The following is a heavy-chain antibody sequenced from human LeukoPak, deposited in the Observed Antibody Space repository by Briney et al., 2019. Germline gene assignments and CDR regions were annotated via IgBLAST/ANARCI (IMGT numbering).Heavy chain of an antibody. J-gene: IGHJ3*02. CDR3: AREKWELLELAFDI. V-gene: IGHV3-21*01. CDR2: LSSSSSYI. CDR1: GFTFSSYS. Sequence: KPGGSLRLSCAASGFTFSSYSMNWVRQAPGKGLEWVSSLSSSSSYIYYADSVKGRFTISRDNAKNSLYLQMNSLRAEDTAVYYCAREKWELLELAFDIWGQGTMVTVSS. D-gene: IGHD1-26*01.